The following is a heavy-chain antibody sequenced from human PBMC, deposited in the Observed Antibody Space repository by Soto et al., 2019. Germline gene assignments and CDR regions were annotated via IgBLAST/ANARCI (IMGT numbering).Heavy chain of an antibody. CDR3: VTDDIVLIVYARSNAFDL. V-gene: IGHV1-18*01. J-gene: IGHJ3*01. Sequence: QVQLVQSGAEVKKPGASVKVSCKASGYTFTSYGISWVRQAPGQGLEWMGWISAYNGNTNYAQKLQGRVTMTTDTSASTAYMELRSLRSDDTDVYYCVTDDIVLIVYARSNAFDLWGQGKMVTVSS. CDR2: ISAYNGNT. CDR1: GYTFTSYG. D-gene: IGHD2-8*01.